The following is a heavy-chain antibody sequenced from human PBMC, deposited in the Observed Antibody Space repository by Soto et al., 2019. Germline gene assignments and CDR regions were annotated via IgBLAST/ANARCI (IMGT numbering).Heavy chain of an antibody. CDR1: GYTFTGYY. Sequence: GASVKVSCKASGYTFTGYYMHWVRQAPGQGLEWMGWINPNSGGTNYAQKFQGRVTMTRDTSISTAYMELSRLRSDDTAVYYCARDLRIDCSSTSCYYFDYWGQGTLLTVSS. CDR2: INPNSGGT. J-gene: IGHJ4*02. V-gene: IGHV1-2*02. CDR3: ARDLRIDCSSTSCYYFDY. D-gene: IGHD2-2*01.